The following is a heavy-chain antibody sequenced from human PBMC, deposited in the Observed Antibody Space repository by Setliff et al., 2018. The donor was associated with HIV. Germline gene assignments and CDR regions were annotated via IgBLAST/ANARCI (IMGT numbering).Heavy chain of an antibody. CDR3: AREGGSTVAHSPLDY. D-gene: IGHD4-17*01. Sequence: ASVKVSCKASGYTFSNYYIHWVRQAPGQGLEWMGIINPSAVTSYGQKFQGRLTVTRDTSTSTVYMDLSSLRSEDTAVYYCAREGGSTVAHSPLDYWGQGSPVTVSS. J-gene: IGHJ4*02. CDR1: GYTFSNYY. CDR2: INPSAVT. V-gene: IGHV1-46*01.